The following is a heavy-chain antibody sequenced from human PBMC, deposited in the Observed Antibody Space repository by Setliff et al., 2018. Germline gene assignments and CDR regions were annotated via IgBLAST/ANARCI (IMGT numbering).Heavy chain of an antibody. J-gene: IGHJ6*02. D-gene: IGHD5-18*01. CDR2: IYHSGST. CDR1: GGSIRSSNW. V-gene: IGHV4-4*02. Sequence: AVSGGSIRSSNWWSWVRQPPGKGLEWIGEIYHSGSTNYNPSLKSRVTISIDKSRDQFSLKLSSVTAADTAVYYCARGDRWGYSYGPYYYGMDVWGQGTTVTVSS. CDR3: ARGDRWGYSYGPYYYGMDV.